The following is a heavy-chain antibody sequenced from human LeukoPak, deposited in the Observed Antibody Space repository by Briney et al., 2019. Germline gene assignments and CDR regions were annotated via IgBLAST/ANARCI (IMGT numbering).Heavy chain of an antibody. D-gene: IGHD6-19*01. J-gene: IGHJ4*02. V-gene: IGHV1-69*04. CDR1: GGTFSSYA. CDR3: ARSSAVPGTTFFDY. Sequence: SVKVSCKASGGTFSSYAISWVRQAPGQGLEWMGRIIPILDIANYAQKFQGRVTITADKSTSTAYMELSSLRSEDTAVYYCARSSAVPGTTFFDYWGQGTLVTVSS. CDR2: IIPILDIA.